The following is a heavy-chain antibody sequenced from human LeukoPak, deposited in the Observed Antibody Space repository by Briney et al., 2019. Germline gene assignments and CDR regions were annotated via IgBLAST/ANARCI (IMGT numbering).Heavy chain of an antibody. J-gene: IGHJ4*02. D-gene: IGHD3-10*01. Sequence: PSETLSLTCILSGGFISRHYWSWIRQSPEEGLEWIGYINHSGDTKYNPSLKSRLAISVDLPKNRFSLNLTSVTAADTAVYYCARGVSGSGTYSHFEYWGQGILVTVSS. CDR1: GGFISRHY. CDR3: ARGVSGSGTYSHFEY. CDR2: INHSGDT. V-gene: IGHV4-59*11.